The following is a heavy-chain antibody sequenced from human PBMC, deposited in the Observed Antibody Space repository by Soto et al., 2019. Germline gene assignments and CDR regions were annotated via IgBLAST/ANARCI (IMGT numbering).Heavy chain of an antibody. J-gene: IGHJ6*02. V-gene: IGHV4-59*08. D-gene: IGHD3-10*01. CDR2: IENGGGT. CDR3: VRQGFGPLHGLVDV. Sequence: QVQLQESGPGLVRPSETLSLTCTVSSVSVTNSKWSWIRQTPGKGLEWIGYIENGGGTSYNPSLRSRVTMSVGTSPNQFSLRLSSVTAADTAVYYCVRQGFGPLHGLVDVWGQGTTVTVSS. CDR1: SVSVTNSK.